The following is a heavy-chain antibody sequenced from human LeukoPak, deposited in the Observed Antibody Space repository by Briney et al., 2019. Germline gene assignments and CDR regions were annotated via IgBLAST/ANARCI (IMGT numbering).Heavy chain of an antibody. V-gene: IGHV1-2*02. CDR2: INPNSGGT. Sequence: ASVKVSCKASGYTFTGYYLHWVRQAPGQGLEWMGWINPNSGGTKYAQKFQGRVTMTRDTSITTVYMELSSLRSDDTAVYYCARDYYGSGSYYQLGYWGQGTLVTVSS. CDR1: GYTFTGYY. CDR3: ARDYYGSGSYYQLGY. D-gene: IGHD3-10*01. J-gene: IGHJ4*02.